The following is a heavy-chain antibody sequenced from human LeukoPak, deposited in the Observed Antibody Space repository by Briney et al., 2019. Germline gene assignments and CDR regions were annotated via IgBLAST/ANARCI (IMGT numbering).Heavy chain of an antibody. D-gene: IGHD1-26*01. J-gene: IGHJ4*02. V-gene: IGHV3-21*01. CDR3: ARDWLMGAKDY. Sequence: GGSLRLSCAASGFTFSSSSMNWVRQAPGKGLEWVSSISSSSSYIYYADSVKGRFTVSRDNAKNSLYLQMNSLRAEDTAVYYCARDWLMGAKDYWGQGTLVTVSS. CDR2: ISSSSSYI. CDR1: GFTFSSSS.